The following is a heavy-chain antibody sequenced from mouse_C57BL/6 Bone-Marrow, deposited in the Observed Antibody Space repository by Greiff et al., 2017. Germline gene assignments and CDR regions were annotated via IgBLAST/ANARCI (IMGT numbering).Heavy chain of an antibody. CDR2: IHPNSCST. CDR3: ARRVYYYGSSYGDYFDY. D-gene: IGHD1-1*01. CDR1: GYTFTSYW. Sequence: QVQLQQPGAELVKPGASVKLSCKASGYTFTSYWMHWVKQRPGQGLEWIGMIHPNSCSTNYNEKFKSKATMTVDKASSTAYMQLSSLTSEDTAVYYGARRVYYYGSSYGDYFDYWGQGTTLTVSS. V-gene: IGHV1-64*01. J-gene: IGHJ2*01.